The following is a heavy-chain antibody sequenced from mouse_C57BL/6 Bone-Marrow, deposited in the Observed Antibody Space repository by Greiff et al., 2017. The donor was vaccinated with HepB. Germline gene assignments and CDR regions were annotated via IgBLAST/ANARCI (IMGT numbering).Heavy chain of an antibody. Sequence: QVQLKESGPGLVAPSQSLSITCTVSGFSLTSYAISWVRQPPGKGLEWLGVIWTGGGTNYNSALKSRLSISKDNSKSQVFLKMNSLQTDDTARYYCARYRAGGYYEGWFAYWGQGTLVTVSA. CDR1: GFSLTSYA. J-gene: IGHJ3*01. V-gene: IGHV2-9-1*01. D-gene: IGHD2-3*01. CDR3: ARYRAGGYYEGWFAY. CDR2: IWTGGGT.